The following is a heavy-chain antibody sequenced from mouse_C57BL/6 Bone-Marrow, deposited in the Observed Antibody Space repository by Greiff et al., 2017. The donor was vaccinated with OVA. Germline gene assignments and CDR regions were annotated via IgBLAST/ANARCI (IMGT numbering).Heavy chain of an antibody. V-gene: IGHV7-1*01. J-gene: IGHJ1*03. CDR1: GFTFSDFY. CDR3: ARDDYYWYFDV. Sequence: EVQGVESGGGLVQSGRSLRLSCATSGFTFSDFYMEWVRQAPGKGLEWIAASRNKANDYTTEYSASVKGRFIVSIDTSQSILYLQMNALRAEDTAIYYCARDDYYWYFDVWGTGTTVTVSS. CDR2: SRNKANDYTT.